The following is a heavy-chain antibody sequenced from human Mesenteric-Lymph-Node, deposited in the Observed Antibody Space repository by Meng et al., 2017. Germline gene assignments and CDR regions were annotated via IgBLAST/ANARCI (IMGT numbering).Heavy chain of an antibody. J-gene: IGHJ3*02. CDR3: AGSYCGRDCYSFDAFDI. V-gene: IGHV3-11*01. CDR1: GFTFSDYY. Sequence: GESLKISCAGSGFTFSDYYMSWIRQAPGKGLEWVSYISSSGSTIAYGDSVKGRFTISRDNAKNSLYLPMNSLRAEDTAVYYCAGSYCGRDCYSFDAFDIWGQGTMVTVSS. CDR2: ISSSGSTI. D-gene: IGHD2-21*02.